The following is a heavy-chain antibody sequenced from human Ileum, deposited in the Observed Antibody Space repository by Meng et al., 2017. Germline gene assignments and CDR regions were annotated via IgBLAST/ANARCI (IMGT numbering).Heavy chain of an antibody. D-gene: IGHD4-23*01. CDR3: ARDYGGNSDAFDI. J-gene: IGHJ3*02. Sequence: ASVKVFCKASGDTFTSYGISWVRQAPGQGLEWMGWISAYNGNTNYAQKLQGRVTMTTDTTTSTAYMELRSLRSDDTAVYYCARDYGGNSDAFDIWGQGTMVTVSS. V-gene: IGHV1-18*01. CDR1: GDTFTSYG. CDR2: ISAYNGNT.